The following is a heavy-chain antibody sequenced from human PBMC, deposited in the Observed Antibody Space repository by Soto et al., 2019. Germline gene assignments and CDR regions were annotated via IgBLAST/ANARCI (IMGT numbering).Heavy chain of an antibody. Sequence: ASVKVSCKASGSTFTNYGISWVRQAPGQGLEWMGWISAHNGNTNFAQKPQGRVTMTTDTSTSTASMELRSLRSDDTAVYYCARDGGIVATMADYWGQGTLVTVSS. D-gene: IGHD5-12*01. CDR2: ISAHNGNT. V-gene: IGHV1-18*01. CDR3: ARDGGIVATMADY. J-gene: IGHJ4*02. CDR1: GSTFTNYG.